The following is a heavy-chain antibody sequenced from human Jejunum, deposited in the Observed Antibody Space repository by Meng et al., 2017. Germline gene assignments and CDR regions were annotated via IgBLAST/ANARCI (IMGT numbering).Heavy chain of an antibody. Sequence: GSLRLSCTVSTDSMKTYYWSWIRQPPGKGLEFIGYMFYSGTSNYNPSLKSRVTISVDTSKNRFSLKVTSVTAADTALYYCARSVRGYDSGYFDSWGPGTQVTCAS. J-gene: IGHJ4*02. CDR1: TDSMKTYY. V-gene: IGHV4-59*01. CDR3: ARSVRGYDSGYFDS. D-gene: IGHD4/OR15-4a*01. CDR2: MFYSGTS.